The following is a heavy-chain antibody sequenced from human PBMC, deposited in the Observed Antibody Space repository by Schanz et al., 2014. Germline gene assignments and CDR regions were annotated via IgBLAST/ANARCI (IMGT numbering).Heavy chain of an antibody. D-gene: IGHD3-10*01. CDR1: GYTFTSYY. Sequence: QVQLVQSGAEVKKPGASVKVSCKASGYTFTSYYMHWVRQAPGQGLEWMGKINPSSGTTRIAQNFQGRLTVTRDTSTSTVNMELSSLRSEDTAVDYCAKYRGYYRVSGSYRELEYWGQGTLVTVSS. V-gene: IGHV1-46*01. CDR3: AKYRGYYRVSGSYRELEY. J-gene: IGHJ4*02. CDR2: INPSSGTT.